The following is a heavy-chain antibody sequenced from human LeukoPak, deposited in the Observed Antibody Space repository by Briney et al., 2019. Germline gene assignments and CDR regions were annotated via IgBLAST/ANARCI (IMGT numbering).Heavy chain of an antibody. CDR2: IRNDGSKK. CDR1: GFTFRTYG. D-gene: IGHD3-10*01. Sequence: GGSLRLSCAASGFTFRTYGMHWVRQAPGKGLEWVAFIRNDGSKKYYADSVKGRFNVSRDNSKKTLYLQMNSLRAEDTAVYYCAKIFGDAYYMDVWGKETTVTISS. V-gene: IGHV3-30*02. J-gene: IGHJ6*03. CDR3: AKIFGDAYYMDV.